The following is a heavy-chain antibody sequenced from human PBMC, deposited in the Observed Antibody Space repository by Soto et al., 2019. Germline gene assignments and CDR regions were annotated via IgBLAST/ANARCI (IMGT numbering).Heavy chain of an antibody. CDR2: VNAGNGYT. V-gene: IGHV1-3*01. CDR3: ARGAHTYGYVFDY. CDR1: GYTFTSNP. J-gene: IGHJ4*02. D-gene: IGHD5-18*01. Sequence: QVHLVQSGAEVKKPGASVKVSCRSSGYTFTSNPIHWVRQAPGQSLEWMGWVNAGNGYTKYLQIFQGRVTIYSDTSASPAYMELNSLRAEDTAVYYCARGAHTYGYVFDYWCQGTLVTVSS.